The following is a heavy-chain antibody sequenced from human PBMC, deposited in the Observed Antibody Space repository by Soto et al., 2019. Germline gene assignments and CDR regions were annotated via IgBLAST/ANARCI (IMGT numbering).Heavy chain of an antibody. CDR2: INPSGGST. CDR1: GYTFTSYY. J-gene: IGHJ3*02. D-gene: IGHD3-22*01. V-gene: IGHV1-46*01. CDR3: ARDTGSSGYYGRAAFDI. Sequence: ASVKVSCKASGYTFTSYYMHWVRQAPGQGLEWMGIINPSGGSTSYAQKFQGRVTMTRDTSTSTVYMELSSLRSEDTAVYYCARDTGSSGYYGRAAFDIWGQGKMVTVSS.